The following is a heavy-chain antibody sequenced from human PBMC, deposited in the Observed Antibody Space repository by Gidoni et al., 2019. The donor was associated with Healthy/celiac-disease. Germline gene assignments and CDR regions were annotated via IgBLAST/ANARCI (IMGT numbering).Heavy chain of an antibody. CDR1: GGTFSIYA. J-gene: IGHJ6*02. CDR2: IIPIFGTA. Sequence: QVQLVQSGAEVQKPGSSVKVSCKASGGTFSIYAISWVRPAPGQGLEWMGGIIPIFGTANDAQKFQGRVTITADESTSTAYMELSSLRSEDTAVYYCASYCSSTSCYMGVGMRYYYGMDVWGQGTTVTVSS. V-gene: IGHV1-69*01. D-gene: IGHD2-2*02. CDR3: ASYCSSTSCYMGVGMRYYYGMDV.